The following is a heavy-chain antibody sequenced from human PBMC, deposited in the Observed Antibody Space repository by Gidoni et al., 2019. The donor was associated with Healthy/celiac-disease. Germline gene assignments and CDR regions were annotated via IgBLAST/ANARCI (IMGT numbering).Heavy chain of an antibody. CDR3: AGPGTTVVTYYYYGMDV. CDR2: ISSSSSTI. CDR1: GFTFSSYS. J-gene: IGHJ6*02. Sequence: EVQLVESGGGLVQPGGSLRLSCAASGFTFSSYSMNWVRQAPGKGLEWVSYISSSSSTIYYADSVKGRFTISRDNAKNSLYLQMNSLRDEDTAVYYCAGPGTTVVTYYYYGMDVWGQGTTVTVSS. V-gene: IGHV3-48*02. D-gene: IGHD2-21*02.